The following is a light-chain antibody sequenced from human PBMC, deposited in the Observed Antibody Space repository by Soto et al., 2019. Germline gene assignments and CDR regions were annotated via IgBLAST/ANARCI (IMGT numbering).Light chain of an antibody. CDR1: QNVWSTY. CDR2: GTS. CDR3: QQYGSSPT. Sequence: IVLTQSPGTLSLSPGDTATLSCRANQNVWSTYLAWYQQKPGQAPRLVIYGTSSRATGVPDRFSGSGSGTEFTLTINRLEPEDFAVYYCQQYGSSPTFGQGTKWIS. V-gene: IGKV3-20*01. J-gene: IGKJ1*01.